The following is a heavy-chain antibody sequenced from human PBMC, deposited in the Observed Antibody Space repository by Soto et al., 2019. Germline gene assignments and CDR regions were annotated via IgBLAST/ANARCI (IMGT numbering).Heavy chain of an antibody. J-gene: IGHJ6*02. Sequence: AGGSLRLSCAASGFTFSSYGMHWVRQAPGKGLEWVAVIWYDGSNKYYADSVKGRFTISRDNSKNTLYLQMNSLRAEDTAVYYCARDKMTTVTKAYYYGMDVWGQGTTVTVSS. D-gene: IGHD4-17*01. CDR3: ARDKMTTVTKAYYYGMDV. CDR2: IWYDGSNK. CDR1: GFTFSSYG. V-gene: IGHV3-33*01.